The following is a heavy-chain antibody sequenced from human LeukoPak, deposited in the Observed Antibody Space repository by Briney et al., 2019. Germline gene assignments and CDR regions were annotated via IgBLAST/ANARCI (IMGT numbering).Heavy chain of an antibody. D-gene: IGHD5-24*01. Sequence: PGRSLRLSCAASGFTFSSYAMHWVRQAPGKGLEWVAVISYDGSNKYYADSVKGRFTISRDNSKNTLYLQMNSLRAEDTAVYYCARGRWLPHRYFDYWGQGTLVTVSS. CDR1: GFTFSSYA. J-gene: IGHJ4*02. CDR2: ISYDGSNK. CDR3: ARGRWLPHRYFDY. V-gene: IGHV3-30*04.